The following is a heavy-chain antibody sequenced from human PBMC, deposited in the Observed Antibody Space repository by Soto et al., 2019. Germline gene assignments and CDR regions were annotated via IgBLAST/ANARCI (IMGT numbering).Heavy chain of an antibody. CDR3: ARVDLVQLKYYYYGMDV. CDR2: INPNSGGT. Sequence: GASVKVSCKASGYTFTGYYMHWVRQAPGQGLEWMGWINPNSGGTHYAQKFQGRVTMTRDTSISTAYMELSRLRSDDTAVYYCARVDLVQLKYYYYGMDVWGQGTTVTVSS. J-gene: IGHJ6*02. V-gene: IGHV1-2*02. D-gene: IGHD6-6*01. CDR1: GYTFTGYY.